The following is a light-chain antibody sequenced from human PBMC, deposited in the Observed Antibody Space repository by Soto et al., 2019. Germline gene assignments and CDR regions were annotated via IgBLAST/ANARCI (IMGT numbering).Light chain of an antibody. V-gene: IGKV3-20*01. Sequence: EIVLTQSPGTLSLSVGERATLSCRASQSVSSYLAWYQQTPGQAPRLLIYDTSNRATGIPDRFSGSESGTDFTLTISRLEPEEFTVYYCQQYGTSPLTFGGGNTVELK. J-gene: IGKJ4*01. CDR2: DTS. CDR3: QQYGTSPLT. CDR1: QSVSSY.